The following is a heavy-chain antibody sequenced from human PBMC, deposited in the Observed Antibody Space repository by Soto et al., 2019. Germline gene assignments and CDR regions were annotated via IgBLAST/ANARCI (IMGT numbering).Heavy chain of an antibody. D-gene: IGHD1-1*01. CDR3: ARDPRSTPGPTSSEDSQP. CDR2: IIPLLGIT. Sequence: QAQLMQSGAEVKKPGSSVKVSCKASGGTFSGYAINWVRQAPGQGLEWMGGIIPLLGITDYGQKFQGRITIAADESTGTAYMDLRGLRSEDTAVYSCARDPRSTPGPTSSEDSQPWARAPWSASP. CDR1: GGTFSGYA. J-gene: IGHJ1*01. V-gene: IGHV1-69*01.